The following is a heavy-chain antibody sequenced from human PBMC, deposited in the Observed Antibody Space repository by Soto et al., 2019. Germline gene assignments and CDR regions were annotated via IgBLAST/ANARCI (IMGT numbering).Heavy chain of an antibody. CDR3: ADLTTVTTLNFDL. CDR1: GFIFSSHS. D-gene: IGHD4-17*01. Sequence: PGGSLRLSCAASGFIFSSHSMNWVRQAPGKGLEWVSYISSSSSRSTIYYADSVKGRFTISRDNAKNSLYPQMNSLRAEDTAVYYCADLTTVTTLNFDLWGRGTLVTVSS. V-gene: IGHV3-48*01. CDR2: ISSSSSRSTI. J-gene: IGHJ2*01.